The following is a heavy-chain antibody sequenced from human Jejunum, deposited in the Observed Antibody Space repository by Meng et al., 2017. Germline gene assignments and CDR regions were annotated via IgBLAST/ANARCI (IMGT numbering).Heavy chain of an antibody. CDR1: GVSVSSGNYY. CDR2: IYYSGST. V-gene: IGHV4-61*01. Sequence: VQLQESVPGLVRPSETLSLTCTVSGVSVSSGNYYWSWIRQPPGKGLEWIGYIYYSGSTNYNPSLKSRVTISVDTSKNQFSLKLSSVTAADTAVYYCARGGFFEAAAANLIDSWGQGTLVTVSS. D-gene: IGHD6-13*01. J-gene: IGHJ4*02. CDR3: ARGGFFEAAAANLIDS.